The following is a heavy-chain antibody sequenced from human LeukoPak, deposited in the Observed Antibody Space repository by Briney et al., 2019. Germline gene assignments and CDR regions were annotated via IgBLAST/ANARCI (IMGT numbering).Heavy chain of an antibody. J-gene: IGHJ4*02. CDR1: GGSISSYY. CDR2: INHSGST. D-gene: IGHD3-22*01. Sequence: SETLSLTCTVSGGSISSYYWSWIRQPAGKGLEWIGEINHSGSTNYNPSLKSRVTISVDTSKNQFSLKLSSVTAADTAVYYCARGLTLYDSSGYYYYWGQGTLVTVSS. V-gene: IGHV4-34*01. CDR3: ARGLTLYDSSGYYYY.